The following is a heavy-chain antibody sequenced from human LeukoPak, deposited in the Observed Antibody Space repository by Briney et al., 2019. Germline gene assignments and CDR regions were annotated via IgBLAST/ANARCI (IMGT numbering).Heavy chain of an antibody. CDR3: ARVPLWWLTPFDF. CDR2: INNRGTT. D-gene: IGHD5-12*01. J-gene: IGHJ4*02. CDR1: GGSLSPHY. Sequence: PSETLSLTCAVSGGSLSPHYWSWIRRPLGKGLEWIGEINNRGTTNYSPSLRGRATISVVTSKSQFSLRLTSVTAADTAIYYCARVPLWWLTPFDFWGQGTLATVSS. V-gene: IGHV4-34*01.